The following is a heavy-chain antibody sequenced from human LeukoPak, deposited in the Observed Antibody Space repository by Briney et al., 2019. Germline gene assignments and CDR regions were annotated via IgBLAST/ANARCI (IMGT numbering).Heavy chain of an antibody. CDR1: GFTVSSNY. CDR3: ARSHPLGYQRSVGMDV. D-gene: IGHD2-2*01. J-gene: IGHJ6*02. V-gene: IGHV3-53*01. CDR2: IYSGGTT. Sequence: QAGGSLRLSCAASGFTVSSNYMSWVRQALGKGLEWVSVIYSGGTTNYADSVKGRFTISRDNSKNTLYLQMNSLRAEDTAVYYCARSHPLGYQRSVGMDVWGQGTTVTVSS.